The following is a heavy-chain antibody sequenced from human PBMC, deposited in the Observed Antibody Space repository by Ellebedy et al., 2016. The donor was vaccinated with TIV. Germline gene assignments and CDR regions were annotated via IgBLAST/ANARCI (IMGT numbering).Heavy chain of an antibody. CDR1: GGSISSGDFY. D-gene: IGHD3-10*01. J-gene: IGHJ4*02. Sequence: SETLSLXXTVSGGSISSGDFYWSWIRQPPGKGLEWIGYIYYSGSTYYNPSLKSRVTTSVDTSKNQFSLKLSSVTAADTAVYYCARVATMVRGVIHFDYWGQGTLVTVSS. CDR3: ARVATMVRGVIHFDY. V-gene: IGHV4-30-4*02. CDR2: IYYSGST.